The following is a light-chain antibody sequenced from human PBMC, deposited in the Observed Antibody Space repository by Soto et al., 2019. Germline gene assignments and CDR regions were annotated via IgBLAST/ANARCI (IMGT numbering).Light chain of an antibody. V-gene: IGKV3-20*01. CDR3: QQYGSSPFT. Sequence: EIVLTQSPGTLSLSPGERATLSCRASQSVSSSYLAWYQQKAGQAPRLLMYDASNRATGIPDRFSGSGSETDFTLTITRPEPEDFAVYYCQQYGSSPFTFGPGTKVDVK. CDR1: QSVSSSY. CDR2: DAS. J-gene: IGKJ3*01.